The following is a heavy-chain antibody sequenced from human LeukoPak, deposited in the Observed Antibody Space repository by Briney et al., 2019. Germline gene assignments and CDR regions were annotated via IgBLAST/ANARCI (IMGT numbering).Heavy chain of an antibody. J-gene: IGHJ4*02. D-gene: IGHD3-3*01. V-gene: IGHV3-21*06. Sequence: GGSLRLSCTASGFTFSTYAMTWVRQARGKGLEWISSMSSGGSYIYYSDSVRGRFTISRDNAKSSLYLVMNSLRAEDTAIYYCARDRPTGSSRVFVVQWGQGTLVTVSS. CDR3: ARDRPTGSSRVFVVQ. CDR1: GFTFSTYA. CDR2: MSSGGSYI.